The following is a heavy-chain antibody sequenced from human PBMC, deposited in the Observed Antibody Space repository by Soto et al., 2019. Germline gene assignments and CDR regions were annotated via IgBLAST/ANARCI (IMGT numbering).Heavy chain of an antibody. CDR1: GFTFSSYA. D-gene: IGHD2-8*01. CDR2: ISGSGGST. V-gene: IGHV3-23*01. Sequence: GGSLRLSCAASGFTFSSYAMSWVRQAPGKGLEWVSAISGSGGSTYYADSAEGRFTISRDNSKNTLYLQMNSLRAEDTAVYYCAKEREYCTNGVCYTLYYFDYWGQGTLVTVSS. CDR3: AKEREYCTNGVCYTLYYFDY. J-gene: IGHJ4*02.